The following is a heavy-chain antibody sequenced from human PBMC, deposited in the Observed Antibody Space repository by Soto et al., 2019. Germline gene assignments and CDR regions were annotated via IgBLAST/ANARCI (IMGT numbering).Heavy chain of an antibody. CDR3: ARYKYNSYYGMDV. V-gene: IGHV4-59*01. CDR2: IYYSGIT. CDR1: GGSISSYY. D-gene: IGHD1-20*01. J-gene: IGHJ6*02. Sequence: QVQLQDSGPGLVTPSETLSLTCTVSGGSISSYYWSWLRQPPGKGLEWIGYIYYSGITNYNPSLKSRLPISVDSAKNQFSLKLSSVTAADTAVYYCARYKYNSYYGMDVWGQGTTVTVSS.